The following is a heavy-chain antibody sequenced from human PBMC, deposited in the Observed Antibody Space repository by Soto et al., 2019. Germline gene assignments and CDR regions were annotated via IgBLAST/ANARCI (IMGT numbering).Heavy chain of an antibody. D-gene: IGHD3-22*01. CDR2: ISAYNGNT. V-gene: IGHV1-18*04. CDR1: GYTFTSYG. CDR3: ARVRYYYDSNYGVDV. Sequence: GASVKVSCKASGYTFTSYGISWVRQAPGQGLEWMGWISAYNGNTNYAQKLQGRVTMTTDTSTSTAYMELRSLRSDDTAVYYCARVRYYYDSNYGVDVWGQGTTVTVSS. J-gene: IGHJ6*02.